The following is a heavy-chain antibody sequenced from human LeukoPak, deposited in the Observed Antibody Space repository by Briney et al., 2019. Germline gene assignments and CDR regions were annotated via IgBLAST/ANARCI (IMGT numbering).Heavy chain of an antibody. J-gene: IGHJ6*03. CDR1: GYSFTGNW. CDR2: IYPGDSDT. V-gene: IGHV5-51*01. CDR3: ARVEYSSSSYYYYYMDV. Sequence: GESLKISCKGSGYSFTGNWIAWVRQMPGKGLEWMGIIYPGDSDTRYSPSFQGQVTISVDKSISTAYLQWSSLKASDTAMYYCARVEYSSSSYYYYYMDVWGKGTTVTVSS. D-gene: IGHD6-6*01.